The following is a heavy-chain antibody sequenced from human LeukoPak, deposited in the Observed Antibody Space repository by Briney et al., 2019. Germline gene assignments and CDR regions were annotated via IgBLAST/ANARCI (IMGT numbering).Heavy chain of an antibody. D-gene: IGHD3-22*01. V-gene: IGHV3-7*03. CDR1: GFTFSSYW. CDR2: IKQDGSEK. J-gene: IGHJ4*02. CDR3: AKVMYYFDSSGFDY. Sequence: PGGSLRLSCAASGFTFSSYWMSWVRQAPGKGLEWVANIKQDGSEKYYVDSVKGRFTISRDNAKNSLYLQMNSLRAEDTAVYYCAKVMYYFDSSGFDYWGQGTLVTVSS.